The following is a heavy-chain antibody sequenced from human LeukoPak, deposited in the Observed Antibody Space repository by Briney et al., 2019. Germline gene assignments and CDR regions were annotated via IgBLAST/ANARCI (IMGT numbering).Heavy chain of an antibody. Sequence: GGSLRLSCAASGFAFNSYAMNWVRQAPGKGLEWVSAISETGVSAYYADSVKGRFTISRDNSKNTVFLQMNSLRAEDTAVYYCAKGYFSGNAAYYFYYMDVWGKGTTVTLSS. D-gene: IGHD4-23*01. J-gene: IGHJ6*03. CDR3: AKGYFSGNAAYYFYYMDV. CDR1: GFAFNSYA. CDR2: ISETGVSA. V-gene: IGHV3-23*01.